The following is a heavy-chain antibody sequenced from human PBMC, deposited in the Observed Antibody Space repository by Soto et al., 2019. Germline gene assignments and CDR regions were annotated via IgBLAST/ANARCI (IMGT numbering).Heavy chain of an antibody. V-gene: IGHV4-59*01. J-gene: IGHJ4*02. CDR1: GGSISSYY. CDR2: IYYSGST. CDR3: AKGCSSTSCYWSFDY. D-gene: IGHD2-2*01. Sequence: SETLSLTCTVSGGSISSYYWSWIRQPPGKGLEWIGYIYYSGSTNYNPSLKSRVTISVDTSKNQFSLKLSSVTAADTAVYYCAKGCSSTSCYWSFDYWGQGTLVTVSS.